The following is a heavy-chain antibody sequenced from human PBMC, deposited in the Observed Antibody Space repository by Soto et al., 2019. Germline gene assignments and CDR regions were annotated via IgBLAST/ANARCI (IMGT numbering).Heavy chain of an antibody. D-gene: IGHD1-26*01. J-gene: IGHJ4*02. CDR2: INPNSGGT. Sequence: GASVTVSCMASGYTFTGYYMHWVRQAPGQGLEWMGWINPNSGGTNYAQKSQCRDTMTRDTSISTAYMELSRLRSDDTAVYYCARVRAVATDYWGQGTLVTVSS. V-gene: IGHV1-2*02. CDR3: ARVRAVATDY. CDR1: GYTFTGYY.